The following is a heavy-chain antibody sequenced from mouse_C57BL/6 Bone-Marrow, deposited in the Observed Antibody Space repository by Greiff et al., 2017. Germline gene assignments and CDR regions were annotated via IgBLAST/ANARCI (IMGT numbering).Heavy chain of an antibody. Sequence: EVKVEESGGGLVQPGGSMKLSCAASGFTFSDAWMDWVRQSPEKGLEWVAEIRNKANNLATYYAESVKGRFTISRDDSKSSVYLQMNSLRAEDTGIYYCTLRGFAYWGQGTLVTVSA. CDR3: TLRGFAY. CDR2: IRNKANNLAT. CDR1: GFTFSDAW. V-gene: IGHV6-6*01. J-gene: IGHJ3*01.